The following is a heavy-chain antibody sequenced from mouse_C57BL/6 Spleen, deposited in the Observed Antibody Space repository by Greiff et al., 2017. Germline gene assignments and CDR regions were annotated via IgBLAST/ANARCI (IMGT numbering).Heavy chain of an antibody. J-gene: IGHJ3*01. CDR2: INPSNGGT. CDR1: GYTFTSYW. Sequence: QVQLQQPGTELVKPGASVKLSCKASGYTFTSYWMHWVKQRPGQGLEWIGNINPSNGGTNYNEKLKSKATLTVDKSSSTAYMQLSSLTSEDSAVYYCARECYYGRGTFAYWGQGTLVTVSA. V-gene: IGHV1-53*01. CDR3: ARECYYGRGTFAY. D-gene: IGHD1-1*01.